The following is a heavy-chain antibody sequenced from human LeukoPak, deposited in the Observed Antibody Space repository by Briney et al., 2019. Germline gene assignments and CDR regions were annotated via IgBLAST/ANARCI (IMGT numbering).Heavy chain of an antibody. CDR3: AKDGGTCPYFLDV. CDR1: GFTFSSYA. D-gene: IGHD2-15*01. CDR2: VSGSGAHT. J-gene: IGHJ6*03. Sequence: GGSLRLSCAASGFTFSSYAMTWVREAPGKGLQWVSAVSGSGAHTYYADSVKGRFTISRDNSRGTLYLQMNRLRAEDTAIYICAKDGGTCPYFLDVWGKGTTVIVSS. V-gene: IGHV3-23*01.